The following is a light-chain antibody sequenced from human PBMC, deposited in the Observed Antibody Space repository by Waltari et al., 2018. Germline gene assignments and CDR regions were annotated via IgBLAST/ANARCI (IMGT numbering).Light chain of an antibody. CDR2: DET. CDR1: QDISNY. Sequence: DIQMTQSPSSLYASVGDRVTITCQASQDISNYLNWYQHKPGKAPKLLIYDETNFETGVPSRFSGSGSGTDFTFTISSLQPEDIATYYCQQYDNLPLTFGQGTKLEIK. V-gene: IGKV1-33*01. J-gene: IGKJ2*01. CDR3: QQYDNLPLT.